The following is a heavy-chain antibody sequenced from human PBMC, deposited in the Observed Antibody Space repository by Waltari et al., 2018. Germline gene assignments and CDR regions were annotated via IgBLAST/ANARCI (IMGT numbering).Heavy chain of an antibody. Sequence: EVQMVESGGGSVRPGQSRRLACVASGFTFAPAWLTWARQAPGKGLEWVGRIQSKRDGYRTDFAAPVKGRFSISRDDSRNTVYLQMNSLRNEDTALYYCTTLDAPWGGGWGQGTLVTVSS. D-gene: IGHD1-26*01. CDR1: GFTFAPAW. CDR2: IQSKRDGYRT. V-gene: IGHV3-15*01. J-gene: IGHJ4*02. CDR3: TTLDAPWGGG.